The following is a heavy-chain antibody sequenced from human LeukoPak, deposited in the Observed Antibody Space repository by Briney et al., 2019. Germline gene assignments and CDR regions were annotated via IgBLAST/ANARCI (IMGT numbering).Heavy chain of an antibody. V-gene: IGHV3-64D*06. Sequence: GGSLRLSCSASGFTFSSYAMHWVRQAAGKGLEYVSASSSNGGSTYYADSVKGRFTISRDNSKNTLYLQMSSLRAEDTAVYYCARSQYYDFWSGYYSFDPWGQGTLVTVSS. CDR2: SSSNGGST. J-gene: IGHJ5*02. D-gene: IGHD3-3*01. CDR3: ARSQYYDFWSGYYSFDP. CDR1: GFTFSSYA.